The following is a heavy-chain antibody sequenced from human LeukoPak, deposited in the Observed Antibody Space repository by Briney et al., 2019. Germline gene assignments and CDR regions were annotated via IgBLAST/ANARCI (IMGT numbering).Heavy chain of an antibody. CDR2: ISSSSSYI. Sequence: PGKSLRLSCAASGFTFSSYSMNWVRQAPGKGLEWVSSISSSSSYIYYADSVKGRFTISRDNSKNTLYLQMNSLRAEDTAVYYCARGFAELRFLEWLPDPYYYYGMDVWGQGTTVTVSS. CDR1: GFTFSSYS. J-gene: IGHJ6*02. V-gene: IGHV3-21*04. CDR3: ARGFAELRFLEWLPDPYYYYGMDV. D-gene: IGHD3-3*01.